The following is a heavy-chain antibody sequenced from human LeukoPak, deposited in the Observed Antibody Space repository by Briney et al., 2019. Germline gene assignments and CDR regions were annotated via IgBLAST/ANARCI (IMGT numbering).Heavy chain of an antibody. D-gene: IGHD3-10*01. Sequence: SETLSLTCTVSGGSMSRYYWSWIRQPPGKGLEWIGYIYYSGTTNYNPSLKSRVTISVDTSKNQFSLKLRSVTTADTAVYYCARGWFAAPGVDAFDIWGQGTMVTVSS. J-gene: IGHJ3*02. CDR1: GGSMSRYY. CDR2: IYYSGTT. CDR3: ARGWFAAPGVDAFDI. V-gene: IGHV4-59*01.